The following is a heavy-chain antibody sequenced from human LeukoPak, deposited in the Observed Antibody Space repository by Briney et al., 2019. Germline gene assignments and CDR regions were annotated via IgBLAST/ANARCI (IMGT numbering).Heavy chain of an antibody. Sequence: GESLKISCKGSGYSFSNYWIGWVRQMPGKGLEWMGIIFPSHSDTIYSPSFQGQVTISADKSISTAYLQWSSLKASDIAMYYCARPMVRGVIIDAFDIWGQGTMVTVSS. CDR1: GYSFSNYW. CDR3: ARPMVRGVIIDAFDI. J-gene: IGHJ3*02. D-gene: IGHD3-10*01. V-gene: IGHV5-51*01. CDR2: IFPSHSDT.